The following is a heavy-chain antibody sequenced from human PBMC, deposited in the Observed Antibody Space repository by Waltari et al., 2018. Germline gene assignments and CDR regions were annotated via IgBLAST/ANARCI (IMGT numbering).Heavy chain of an antibody. D-gene: IGHD3-10*01. Sequence: QVQLQESGPGLVKPSETLSLTCAVSGYSISSGYYWGWIRQPPGKGLEWIGSSSHRGSTSSNPSLKSRVTISFDTSKNQFSLKLSSVTAADTAGYYCARRGFSQPFFDYWGQGTLVTVSS. CDR3: ARRGFSQPFFDY. CDR1: GYSISSGYY. CDR2: SSHRGST. V-gene: IGHV4-38-2*01. J-gene: IGHJ4*02.